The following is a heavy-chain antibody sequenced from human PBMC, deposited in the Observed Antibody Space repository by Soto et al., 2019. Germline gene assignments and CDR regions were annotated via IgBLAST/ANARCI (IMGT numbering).Heavy chain of an antibody. D-gene: IGHD3-22*01. Sequence: QVQLVESGGGVVQPGRSLRLSCAASRFTFDNYPMHWVRQAPGKGLEWVAVISYDGGNKYNADSVKGRFTISRDNSKNTLYLQMNSLRAEDTAVYYCATDSSAYSADYYFDYWGQGTLVTVSS. CDR2: ISYDGGNK. J-gene: IGHJ4*02. V-gene: IGHV3-30-3*01. CDR1: RFTFDNYP. CDR3: ATDSSAYSADYYFDY.